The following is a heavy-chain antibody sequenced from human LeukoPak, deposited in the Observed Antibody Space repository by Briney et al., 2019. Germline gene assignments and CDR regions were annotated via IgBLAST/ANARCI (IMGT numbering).Heavy chain of an antibody. J-gene: IGHJ2*01. D-gene: IGHD3-22*01. V-gene: IGHV4-59*08. Sequence: SETLSLTCTVSGGSISSYYWSWIRQPPGKGLEWIGYIYYSGSTNYNPSLKSRVTISVDTSKNQFSLKLSSVTAADTAVYYCARPLTHYYDSSGYPLRNWYFDLWGRGTLVTVSS. CDR3: ARPLTHYYDSSGYPLRNWYFDL. CDR1: GGSISSYY. CDR2: IYYSGST.